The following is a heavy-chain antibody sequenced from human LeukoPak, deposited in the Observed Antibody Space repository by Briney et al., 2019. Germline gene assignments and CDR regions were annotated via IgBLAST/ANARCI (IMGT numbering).Heavy chain of an antibody. CDR2: INPNSGGT. CDR1: GYTFTGYY. D-gene: IGHD2-2*01. CDR3: ARDGPADPRTPYNWFDP. Sequence: GASVKVSCKASGYTFTGYYMHWVRQAPGQGLEWMGWINPNSGGTNYAQKFQGRVTMTRDTSINTAYMELSSLRSDDTAVYYCARDGPADPRTPYNWFDPWGQGTLVTVSS. J-gene: IGHJ5*02. V-gene: IGHV1-2*02.